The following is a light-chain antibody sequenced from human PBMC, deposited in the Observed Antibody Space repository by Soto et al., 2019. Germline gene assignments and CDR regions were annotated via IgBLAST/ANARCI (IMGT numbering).Light chain of an antibody. CDR1: SXDVGNYNY. CDR2: MVS. CDR3: TSPTPGSLYV. J-gene: IGLJ1*01. Sequence: QSALTQPASVSGSPGQSFTISCTGTSXDVGNYNYVSWYQQYPGRVPKLLIYMVSNRPSGVSNRFSGSKSGNTASLTISGLQAEDEADYFCTSPTPGSLYVFGTGTKVTVL. V-gene: IGLV2-14*01.